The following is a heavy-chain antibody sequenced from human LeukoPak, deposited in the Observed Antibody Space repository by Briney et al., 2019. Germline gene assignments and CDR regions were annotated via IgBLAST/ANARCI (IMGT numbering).Heavy chain of an antibody. CDR2: INHSGST. CDR1: GGSFSGYS. V-gene: IGHV4-34*01. J-gene: IGHJ4*02. Sequence: SETLSLTCAVYGGSFSGYSWSWIRQPPGKGLEWIGEINHSGSTNYNPPLKSRVTISVDTSKNQFSLKLSSVTAADTAVYYCARGLGDGYVDYWGQGTLVTVSS. CDR3: ARGLGDGYVDY. D-gene: IGHD3-10*01.